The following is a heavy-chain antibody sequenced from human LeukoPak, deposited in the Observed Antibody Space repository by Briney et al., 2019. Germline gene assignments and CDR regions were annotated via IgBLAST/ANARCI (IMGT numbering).Heavy chain of an antibody. Sequence: GGSLRLSCAASGFTFSIYNMNWVRQAPGKGLEWVSYISSSSSPIYYADSVKGRFTISRDNSKNTLYLQMNSLRAEDTAVYYCAKDIVLMVYAPTYGMDVWGQGTTVTVSS. CDR1: GFTFSIYN. J-gene: IGHJ6*02. CDR2: ISSSSSPI. V-gene: IGHV3-48*01. D-gene: IGHD2-8*01. CDR3: AKDIVLMVYAPTYGMDV.